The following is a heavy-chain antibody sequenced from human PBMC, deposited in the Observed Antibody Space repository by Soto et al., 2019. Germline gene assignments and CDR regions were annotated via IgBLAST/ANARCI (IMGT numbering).Heavy chain of an antibody. CDR1: GLTFSNYG. V-gene: IGHV3-30*18. CDR3: AKIPGYNSGWYSIDY. J-gene: IGHJ4*02. Sequence: GGSLRLSCAASGLTFSNYGMHWVRQAPGKGLEWVAVISYDGSNKYYADSVKGRFTISRDNSKNTLYLQMNSLRVEDTAMYYCAKIPGYNSGWYSIDYWGQGTPVTVSS. CDR2: ISYDGSNK. D-gene: IGHD6-19*01.